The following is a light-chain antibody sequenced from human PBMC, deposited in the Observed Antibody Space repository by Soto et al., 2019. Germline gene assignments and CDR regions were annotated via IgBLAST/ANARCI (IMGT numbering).Light chain of an antibody. CDR3: SSYTSSVIVAVV. J-gene: IGLJ2*01. CDR1: SSDVGGYKY. CDR2: DVS. Sequence: QSALTQPASVSGSPGQSITISCTGTSSDVGGYKYVSWYQQHPGKAPKLIIYDVSNRPSGVSNRFSGSKSGNTASLTISRLHAEDEADYYCSSYTSSVIVAVVFGGGTKLTVL. V-gene: IGLV2-14*03.